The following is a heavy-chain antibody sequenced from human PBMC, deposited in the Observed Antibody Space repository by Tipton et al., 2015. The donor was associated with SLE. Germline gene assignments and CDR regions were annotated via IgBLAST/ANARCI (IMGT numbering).Heavy chain of an antibody. CDR1: GGSISSYY. J-gene: IGHJ6*03. Sequence: TLSLTCTVSGGSISSYYWSWIRQPPGKELEWIGYIYYSGSTNYNPSLKSRVTISVDTSKNQFSLKLSSVTAADTAVYYCARGVGYGSSWYWDYYYYYMDVWGKGTTVTVSS. V-gene: IGHV4-59*01. CDR2: IYYSGST. D-gene: IGHD6-13*01. CDR3: ARGVGYGSSWYWDYYYYYMDV.